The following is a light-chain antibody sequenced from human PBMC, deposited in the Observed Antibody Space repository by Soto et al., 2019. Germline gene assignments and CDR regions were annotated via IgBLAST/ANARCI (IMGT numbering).Light chain of an antibody. CDR1: QSVSSTY. CDR3: QLYDSSLYT. CDR2: DAS. J-gene: IGKJ2*01. V-gene: IGKV3-20*01. Sequence: IVLTQSPGTLSLSPGDRATLSCRASQSVSSTYLAWYQQKPGQAPRLLIYDASRRATGIPDRFSGSGSGTDFTLTISRLESEDFAVYYCQLYDSSLYTFGQGTKLDIK.